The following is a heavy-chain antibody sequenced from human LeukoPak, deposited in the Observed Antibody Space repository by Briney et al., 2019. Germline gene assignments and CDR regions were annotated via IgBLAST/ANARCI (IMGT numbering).Heavy chain of an antibody. CDR3: ARDYGSSGWPTYYYYYMDV. CDR1: GYTFTDYY. D-gene: IGHD6-19*01. Sequence: GASVKVSCKASGYTFTDYYLHWVRQAPGQGLQWMGWINPNTGGTNYAQKFQGRVTMTRDTSISTAYMELSRLRSDDTAVYYCARDYGSSGWPTYYYYYMDVWGKGTTVTVSS. J-gene: IGHJ6*03. V-gene: IGHV1-2*02. CDR2: INPNTGGT.